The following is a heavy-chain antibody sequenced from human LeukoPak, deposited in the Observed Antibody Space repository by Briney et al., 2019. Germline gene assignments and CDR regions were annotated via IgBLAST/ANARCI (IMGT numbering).Heavy chain of an antibody. CDR2: MNSDGSST. J-gene: IGHJ4*02. Sequence: PGGSLRLSCAASGFTFSTYWMHWVRQAPGKGLVWVSRMNSDGSSTSYADSVKGRFTISRDNAKNTLYLQMNSLRAEDTAVYYCARDLAAAEGYFDHWGQGTLVTASS. CDR1: GFTFSTYW. V-gene: IGHV3-74*01. CDR3: ARDLAAAEGYFDH. D-gene: IGHD6-13*01.